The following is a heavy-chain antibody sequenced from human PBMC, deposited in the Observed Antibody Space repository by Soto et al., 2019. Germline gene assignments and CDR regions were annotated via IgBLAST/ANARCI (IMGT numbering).Heavy chain of an antibody. V-gene: IGHV1-2*04. D-gene: IGHD6-19*01. Sequence: ASVKVSCKASGYTFTGYYMHWVRQAPGQGLEWMGWINPNSGGTNYAQKFQGWVTMTRDTSISTAYMELSRLRSDDTAVYYCARDRTRSGWAYFDDWGQGTLVTVSS. CDR3: ARDRTRSGWAYFDD. J-gene: IGHJ4*02. CDR1: GYTFTGYY. CDR2: INPNSGGT.